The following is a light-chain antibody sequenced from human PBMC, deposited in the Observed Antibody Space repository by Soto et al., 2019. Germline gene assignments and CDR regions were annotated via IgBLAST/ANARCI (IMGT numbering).Light chain of an antibody. CDR3: SSFTSSPTYV. V-gene: IGLV2-18*02. CDR1: SSDVGSYNR. Sequence: QSVLTQPPSVSGSPGQSVAVSCTGTSSDVGSYNRVSWYQQPPGTAPKLMIYEVSNRPSGVPDRFSGSKSGNTASLTISGLQAEDEADYYCSSFTSSPTYVFGTGTKVTVL. CDR2: EVS. J-gene: IGLJ1*01.